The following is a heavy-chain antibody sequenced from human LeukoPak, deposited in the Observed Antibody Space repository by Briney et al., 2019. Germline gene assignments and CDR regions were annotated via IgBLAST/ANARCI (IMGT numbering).Heavy chain of an antibody. CDR2: IIPILGIA. D-gene: IGHD3-16*01. V-gene: IGHV1-69*04. CDR1: GGTFSSYA. CDR3: AREFRWLMYFDY. J-gene: IGHJ4*02. Sequence: ASVKVSCKASGGTFSSYAISWVRQAPGQGLEWMGRIIPILGIANYAQKFRGRVTITADKSTSTAYMELSSLRSEDTAVYYCAREFRWLMYFDYWGQGTLVTVSS.